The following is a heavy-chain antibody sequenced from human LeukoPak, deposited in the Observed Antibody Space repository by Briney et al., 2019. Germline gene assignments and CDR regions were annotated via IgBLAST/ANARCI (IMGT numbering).Heavy chain of an antibody. D-gene: IGHD5-18*01. CDR3: ARSFRGYSQGYYYYAMDV. V-gene: IGHV4-59*01. CDR2: MYHSGSP. J-gene: IGHJ6*02. Sequence: PSETLSLTCTVSGGSISSYFWSWIRQSPGKGLEWIGRMYHSGSPNYNPSLKSRVIMSQDTSTNQFSLQVNSVTAADSAVYYCARSFRGYSQGYYYYAMDVWGQGTTVTVFS. CDR1: GGSISSYF.